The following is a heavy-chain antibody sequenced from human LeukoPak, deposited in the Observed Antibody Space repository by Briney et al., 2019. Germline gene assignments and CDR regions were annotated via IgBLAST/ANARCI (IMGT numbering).Heavy chain of an antibody. D-gene: IGHD6-19*01. J-gene: IGHJ4*02. Sequence: GGSLRLSCAASGFTFSNYNMNWVRQAPGKAMEWVSSITTSATYIFYADSVKGRFTISRDNAKNSLYLQMDSLGPEDTAVYYCARGYSSGWYYFDYWGQGTLVTVSS. V-gene: IGHV3-21*01. CDR3: ARGYSSGWYYFDY. CDR2: ITTSATYI. CDR1: GFTFSNYN.